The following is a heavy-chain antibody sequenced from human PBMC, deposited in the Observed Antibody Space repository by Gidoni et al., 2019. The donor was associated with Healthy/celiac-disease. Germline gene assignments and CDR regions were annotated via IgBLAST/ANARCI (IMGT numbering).Heavy chain of an antibody. CDR2: IDSGGST. CDR1: GFTVSSNY. Sequence: EVQLVESGGGLVQPGGSLRLSCAASGFTVSSNYMSWVRQAPGKGLEWVSVIDSGGSTYYADSVKGRFTISRDNSKNTLYLQMNSLRAEDTAVYYCARDGPGYYDFWSGYPYYGMDVWGQGTTVTVSS. CDR3: ARDGPGYYDFWSGYPYYGMDV. J-gene: IGHJ6*02. V-gene: IGHV3-66*01. D-gene: IGHD3-3*01.